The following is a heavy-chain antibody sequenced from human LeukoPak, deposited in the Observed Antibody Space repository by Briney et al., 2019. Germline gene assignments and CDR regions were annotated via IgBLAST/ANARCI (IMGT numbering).Heavy chain of an antibody. V-gene: IGHV7-4-1*02. Sequence: VASVKVSCKASGYTFTSYAMNWVRQVPGQGLEWMGWINTNTGNPTYARGFTGRFVFSLDTSVSTAYLQISSLKAEDTAVYYCARDPSRLPLWGQGTMVTVSS. D-gene: IGHD2-15*01. CDR3: ARDPSRLPL. J-gene: IGHJ3*01. CDR2: INTNTGNP. CDR1: GYTFTSYA.